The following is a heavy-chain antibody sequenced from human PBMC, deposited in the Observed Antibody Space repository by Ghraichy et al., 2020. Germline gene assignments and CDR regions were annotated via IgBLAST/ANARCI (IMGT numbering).Heavy chain of an antibody. CDR3: ARDYTGGDASDSSGPAHYYYMDV. D-gene: IGHD3-22*01. CDR2: IYYSGST. V-gene: IGHV4-59*01. J-gene: IGHJ6*03. CDR1: GGSISGYY. Sequence: SETLSLTCTVSGGSISGYYWSWIRQPPGKGLEWIGYIYYSGSTKYNPSMKSRVSISVDTSKNQFSLKLNSVTAADTALYYCARDYTGGDASDSSGPAHYYYMDVWGKGTTVTVSS.